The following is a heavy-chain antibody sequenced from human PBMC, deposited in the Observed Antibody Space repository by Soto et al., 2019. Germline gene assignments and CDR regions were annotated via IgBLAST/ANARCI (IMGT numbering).Heavy chain of an antibody. CDR1: GFNFSPFW. D-gene: IGHD3-10*01. CDR3: ARDRGNPDSFDI. CDR2: INSDGSTI. J-gene: IGHJ3*02. V-gene: IGHV3-74*01. Sequence: EAPLVESGGGLVQPGGSLRLSCAASGFNFSPFWMHWVRQAPGKGLVWVSHINSDGSTIVYADSVKGRFTISRDNAKNTLYLKMNSLRVEDTAVYFCARDRGNPDSFDIWGQGTMVTVSS.